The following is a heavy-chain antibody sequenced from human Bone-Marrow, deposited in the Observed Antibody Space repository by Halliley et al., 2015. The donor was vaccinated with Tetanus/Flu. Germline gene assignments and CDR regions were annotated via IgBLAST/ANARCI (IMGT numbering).Heavy chain of an antibody. CDR1: GFKFRGST. D-gene: IGHD1-26*01. Sequence: SLRLSCAASGFKFRGSTMNWVRQAPGKGLEWVSSISSGSNYIHYRDSVKGRFTISRDNAKNALYLQMNSLRVEDTAVYYCARADDLEELGYWGQGTRVTVSS. CDR2: ISSGSNYI. CDR3: ARADDLEELGY. V-gene: IGHV3-21*01. J-gene: IGHJ4*02.